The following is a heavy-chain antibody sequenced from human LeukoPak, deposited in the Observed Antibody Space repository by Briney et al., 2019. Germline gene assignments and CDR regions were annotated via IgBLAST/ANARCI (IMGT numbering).Heavy chain of an antibody. V-gene: IGHV4-30-4*08. Sequence: SETLSLTCTVSGGSISSGDYYWRWIRQPPGKGLEWIVYIYYSGSTYYNPSLKSRVTISVYTSKNQFSLKLSSVTAADTAVYYCASLRLSSWSPGPYYFDYWGQGTLVTVSS. CDR3: ASLRLSSWSPGPYYFDY. CDR2: IYYSGST. D-gene: IGHD6-13*01. CDR1: GGSISSGDYY. J-gene: IGHJ4*02.